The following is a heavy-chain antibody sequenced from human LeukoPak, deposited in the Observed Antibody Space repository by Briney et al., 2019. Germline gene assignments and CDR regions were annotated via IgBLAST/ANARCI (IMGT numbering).Heavy chain of an antibody. J-gene: IGHJ6*03. CDR2: INPNSGGT. CDR3: ARGDCSSTSCYAGSTDDTRYYYYYMDV. CDR1: GYTFTGYY. D-gene: IGHD2-2*01. Sequence: ASVKVSCKASGYTFTGYYMHWVRQAPGQGLEWMGWINPNSGGTNYAQKFQGRVTMTRDTSISTAYMELSRLRSDDTAVYYCARGDCSSTSCYAGSTDDTRYYYYYMDVWGKGTTVTVSS. V-gene: IGHV1-2*02.